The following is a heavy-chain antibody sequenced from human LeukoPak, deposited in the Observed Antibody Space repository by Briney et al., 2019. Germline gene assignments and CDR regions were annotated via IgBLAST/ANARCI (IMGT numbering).Heavy chain of an antibody. J-gene: IGHJ4*02. CDR2: INTDGRTT. CDR1: GFTFSSYW. D-gene: IGHD3-22*01. CDR3: AKDQEGAYYYDSSDY. Sequence: GGSLRLSCAASGFTFSSYWMNWVRQAPGKGLVWVAHINTDGRTTTYADSVKGRFTVSRDNAKNTLYLEMNRLRAEDTAVYYCAKDQEGAYYYDSSDYWGQGTLVTVSS. V-gene: IGHV3-74*01.